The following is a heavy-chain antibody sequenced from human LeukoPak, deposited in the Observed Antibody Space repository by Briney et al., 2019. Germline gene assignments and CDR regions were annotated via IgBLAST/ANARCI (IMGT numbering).Heavy chain of an antibody. J-gene: IGHJ4*02. Sequence: SETLSLTCAVYGGSFGGYYWSWIRQPPGKGLEWIGEINHSGSTNYNPSLKSRVTISVDTSKNQFSLKLSSVTAADTAVYYCARDSPTQQQLVLYYFDYWGQGTLVTVSS. D-gene: IGHD6-13*01. V-gene: IGHV4-34*01. CDR3: ARDSPTQQQLVLYYFDY. CDR1: GGSFGGYY. CDR2: INHSGST.